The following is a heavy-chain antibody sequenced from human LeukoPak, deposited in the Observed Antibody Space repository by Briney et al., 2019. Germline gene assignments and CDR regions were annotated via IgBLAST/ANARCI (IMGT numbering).Heavy chain of an antibody. D-gene: IGHD6-19*01. CDR3: AKDRGSSGTIDY. CDR2: ISYDGSNK. V-gene: IGHV3-30*18. CDR1: GFTFSSYG. Sequence: PGGSLRLSCAASGFTFSSYGMHWVRQAPGKGLEWVAVISYDGSNKYYADSVKGRFTISRDNSKNTLCLQMNSLRAEDTAVYYCAKDRGSSGTIDYWGQGTLVTVSS. J-gene: IGHJ4*02.